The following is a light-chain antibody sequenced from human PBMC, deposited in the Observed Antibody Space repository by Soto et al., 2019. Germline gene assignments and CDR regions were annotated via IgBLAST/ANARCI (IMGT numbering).Light chain of an antibody. CDR2: WAS. Sequence: DIVMTQSPDSLAVSLGERATINCKFSQSVLYSSNNKNYLAWYQQKPGQPPKLLIYWASTRESGVPDRLSGSGSGTDFTLTISSPQAEDVAAYYCQQYYSTPYTVGQATKLEIK. V-gene: IGKV4-1*01. J-gene: IGKJ2*01. CDR3: QQYYSTPYT. CDR1: QSVLYSSNNKNY.